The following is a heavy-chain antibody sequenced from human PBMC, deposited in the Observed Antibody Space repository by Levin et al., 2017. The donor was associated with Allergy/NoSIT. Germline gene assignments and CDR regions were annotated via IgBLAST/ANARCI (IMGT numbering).Heavy chain of an antibody. V-gene: IGHV4-34*01. CDR3: ARGPGFLEWLLHAYGMDV. J-gene: IGHJ6*02. CDR1: GGSFSGYY. CDR2: INHSGST. D-gene: IGHD3-3*01. Sequence: SETLSLTCAVYGGSFSGYYWSWIRQPPGKGLEWIGEINHSGSTNYNPSLKSRVTISVDTSKNQFSLKLSSVTAADTAVYYCARGPGFLEWLLHAYGMDVWGQGTTVTVSS.